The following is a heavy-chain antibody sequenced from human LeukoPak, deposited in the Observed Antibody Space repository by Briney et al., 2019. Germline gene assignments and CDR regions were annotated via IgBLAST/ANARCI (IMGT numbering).Heavy chain of an antibody. Sequence: SETLSLTCSVSGGSMSSYYWSWIRQSPGKGLEWIGYIYYSGSTNYNPSLKSRVTISVDTSKNQFSLKLSSVTAADTAVYYCARYSNYGDYYYYYMDVWGKGTTVTVSS. D-gene: IGHD4-11*01. CDR1: GGSMSSYY. CDR2: IYYSGST. CDR3: ARYSNYGDYYYYYMDV. V-gene: IGHV4-59*01. J-gene: IGHJ6*03.